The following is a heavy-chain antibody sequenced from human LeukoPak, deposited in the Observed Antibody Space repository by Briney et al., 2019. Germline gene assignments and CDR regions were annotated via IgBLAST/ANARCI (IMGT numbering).Heavy chain of an antibody. J-gene: IGHJ4*02. D-gene: IGHD3-10*01. Sequence: EGSLRLSCAASGFTFSSYAMSWVRQAPGKGLEWVSAISGSGGSTYYADSVKGRFTISRDNSKNTLYLQMNSLRAEDTAVYYCGKQKLRSGLYYFDYWGQGTLVTVSS. CDR1: GFTFSSYA. V-gene: IGHV3-23*01. CDR2: ISGSGGST. CDR3: GKQKLRSGLYYFDY.